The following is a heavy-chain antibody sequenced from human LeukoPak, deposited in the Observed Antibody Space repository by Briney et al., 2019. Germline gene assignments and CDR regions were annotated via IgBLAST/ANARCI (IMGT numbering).Heavy chain of an antibody. J-gene: IGHJ6*03. V-gene: IGHV3-30*02. CDR1: GLIFSSYG. D-gene: IGHD3-16*01. Sequence: GGSLRLSCAASGLIFSSYGMHWVRQAPGEGLEWVVYIRHDESKTFYADSVKGRFTISRDNSKNTLYLQMHSLRAEDTALYYCAKPVIPSAYQGTYYMGVWGKGTTVTVSS. CDR3: AKPVIPSAYQGTYYMGV. CDR2: IRHDESKT.